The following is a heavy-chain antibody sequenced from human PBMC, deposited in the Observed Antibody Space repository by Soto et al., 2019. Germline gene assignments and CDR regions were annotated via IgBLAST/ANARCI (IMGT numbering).Heavy chain of an antibody. CDR2: IGTAGDT. Sequence: GGSLRLSCAASGFTFSSYDMHWVRQATGKGLEWVSAIGTAGDTYYPGSVKGRFTISRENAKNSLYLQMNSLRAEDTAVYYCARSLGYSYGYGMDVWGQGTTVTVSS. CDR3: ARSLGYSYGYGMDV. V-gene: IGHV3-13*01. CDR1: GFTFSSYD. J-gene: IGHJ6*02. D-gene: IGHD5-18*01.